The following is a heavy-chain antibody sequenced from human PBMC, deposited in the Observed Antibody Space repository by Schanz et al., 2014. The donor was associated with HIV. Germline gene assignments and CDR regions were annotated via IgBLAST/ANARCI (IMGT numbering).Heavy chain of an antibody. CDR3: ARTYSYDDYFDY. D-gene: IGHD5-18*01. J-gene: IGHJ4*02. CDR1: GGSFSGYY. V-gene: IGHV4-34*01. CDR2: INHRGNI. Sequence: QLQQWGAGLLKSSETLSLTCAVYGGSFSGYYWTWIRQPPGKGLEWIGEINHRGNINYSPSLTSRVTFSADTSKDQFSLKLNSLTAADTAVYYCARTYSYDDYFDYWGQGTLVTVSS.